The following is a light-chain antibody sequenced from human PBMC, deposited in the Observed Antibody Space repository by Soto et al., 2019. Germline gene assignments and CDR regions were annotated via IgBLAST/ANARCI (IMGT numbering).Light chain of an antibody. CDR1: QGVTTN. V-gene: IGKV3D-15*01. J-gene: IGKJ5*01. CDR2: DVS. CDR3: QQYNNWPFS. Sequence: EIVMTQSPGTLSVSPGERATLSCRAGQGVTTNFAWYPQTSGQSPRLLIYDVSIRETGVPARFSGTGSETEFTLPISGLQSEDSEVYFCQQYNNWPFSFGQGTRLEIK.